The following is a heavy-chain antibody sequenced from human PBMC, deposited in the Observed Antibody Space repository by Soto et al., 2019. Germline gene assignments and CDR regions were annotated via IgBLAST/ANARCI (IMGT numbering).Heavy chain of an antibody. CDR1: GGSFSGYY. D-gene: IGHD3-10*01. J-gene: IGHJ5*02. Sequence: SETLSLTCAVYGGSFSGYYWSWIRQPPGKGLEWIGEINHSGSTNYNPSLKSRVTISVDTSKNQFSLKLSSVTAADTAVYYCAGPGPSSRPFPNHWFGPWGPGNLVTLS. CDR3: AGPGPSSRPFPNHWFGP. CDR2: INHSGST. V-gene: IGHV4-34*01.